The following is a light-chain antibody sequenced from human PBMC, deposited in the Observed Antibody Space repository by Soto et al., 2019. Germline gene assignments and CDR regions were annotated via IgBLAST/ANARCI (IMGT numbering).Light chain of an antibody. Sequence: QSALTQPPSASGSPGQSVTISCTGTSSNVGGYNYVSWYQQHPGKGPKLLIYEVSKRPSGVPDRFSGSKSGNTASLTVSGLQAEDEADYYCSSYAGSDNVFGTGTQLTVL. CDR1: SSNVGGYNY. J-gene: IGLJ7*01. V-gene: IGLV2-8*01. CDR3: SSYAGSDNV. CDR2: EVS.